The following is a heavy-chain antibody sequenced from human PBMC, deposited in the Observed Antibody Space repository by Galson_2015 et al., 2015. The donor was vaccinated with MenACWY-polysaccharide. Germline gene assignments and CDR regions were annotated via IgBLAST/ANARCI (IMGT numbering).Heavy chain of an antibody. CDR3: AKSGGSSSYTYYFEY. J-gene: IGHJ4*02. D-gene: IGHD2-2*01. Sequence: STTYYVDSVKGRFTISRHNSKNTLYLQMDSLRAEDTAVYYCAKSGGSSSYTYYFEYWGQGALVTVSS. V-gene: IGHV3-NL1*01. CDR2: STT.